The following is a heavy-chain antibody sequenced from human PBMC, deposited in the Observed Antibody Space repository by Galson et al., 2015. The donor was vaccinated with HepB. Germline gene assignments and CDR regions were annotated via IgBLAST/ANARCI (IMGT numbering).Heavy chain of an antibody. CDR1: GFTFSGYS. J-gene: IGHJ6*02. D-gene: IGHD3-22*01. CDR2: IHSSGSST. V-gene: IGHV3-74*03. CDR3: AREYDRGDYLPVGYYGMDV. Sequence: SLRLSCAASGFTFSGYSMHWVRQAPGKGLEWVSRIHSSGSSTTYAGSVRGRFTISRDNSKNTLYLQMNSLRAEDTAVYYCAREYDRGDYLPVGYYGMDVWGQGTTVTVSS.